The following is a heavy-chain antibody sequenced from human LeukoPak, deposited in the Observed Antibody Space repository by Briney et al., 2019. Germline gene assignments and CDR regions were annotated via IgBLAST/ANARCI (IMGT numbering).Heavy chain of an antibody. Sequence: PETLSLTCTVSGGSISSYYWSWIRQPAGKGLEWIGRIYTSGSTNYNPSLKSRVTMSVDTSKDQFSLKLSSVTAADTAVYYCAGWFGELLSLFAYWGQGTLVTVSS. V-gene: IGHV4-4*07. CDR2: IYTSGST. J-gene: IGHJ4*02. D-gene: IGHD3-10*01. CDR1: GGSISSYY. CDR3: AGWFGELLSLFAY.